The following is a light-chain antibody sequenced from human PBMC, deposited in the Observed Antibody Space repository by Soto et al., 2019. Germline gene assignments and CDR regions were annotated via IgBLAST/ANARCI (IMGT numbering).Light chain of an antibody. V-gene: IGKV3-11*01. Sequence: ETVLTQSRASLSLSAGESTTISCRASQSVSSYLAWYQHKPGQAPRLLIYDASNRATGIPARFSGSGSGTDFTLTISSLEPEDFAVYYCQQRSNWPWTFGQGTKVDIK. CDR2: DAS. CDR3: QQRSNWPWT. J-gene: IGKJ1*01. CDR1: QSVSSY.